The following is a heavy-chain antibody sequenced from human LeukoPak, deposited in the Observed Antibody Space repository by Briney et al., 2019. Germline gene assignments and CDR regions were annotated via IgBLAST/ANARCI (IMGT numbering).Heavy chain of an antibody. D-gene: IGHD6-19*01. CDR2: ISYDGSNK. J-gene: IGHJ4*02. V-gene: IGHV3-30*18. Sequence: GGSLRLSCAASGFTFSSYGMHWVRQAPGKGLEWVAVISYDGSNKYYADSVKGRFTISRDNSKNTLYLQMNSLRAEDTAVYYCAKVLAPIAVAGVGGFFDYWGQGTLVTVSS. CDR1: GFTFSSYG. CDR3: AKVLAPIAVAGVGGFFDY.